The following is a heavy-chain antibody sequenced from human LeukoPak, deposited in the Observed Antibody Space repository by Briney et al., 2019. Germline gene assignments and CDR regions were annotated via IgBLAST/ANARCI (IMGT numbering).Heavy chain of an antibody. CDR1: GFTFDDYA. D-gene: IGHD3-9*01. Sequence: GGSLRLSCAASGFTFDDYAMHWVRQAPGKGLEWVSGISWNSGSIGYADSVKGRFTISRDNAKNSLYLQMNSLRAEDTALYYCAKDTGYDILTGDGAFDYWGQGTLVTVSS. CDR2: ISWNSGSI. CDR3: AKDTGYDILTGDGAFDY. J-gene: IGHJ4*02. V-gene: IGHV3-9*01.